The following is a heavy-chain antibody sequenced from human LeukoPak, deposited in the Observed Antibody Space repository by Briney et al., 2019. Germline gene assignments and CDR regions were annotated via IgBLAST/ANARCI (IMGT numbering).Heavy chain of an antibody. J-gene: IGHJ4*02. V-gene: IGHV1-3*01. CDR1: GYTFTSYA. CDR3: ARWRGGSCYDY. D-gene: IGHD2-15*01. Sequence: ASVKVSCKASGYTFTSYAMHWVRQAPGQRLEWMGWTNAGNGNTKYSQKFQGRVTITRDTSASTAYMELSSLRSEDTAVYYCARWRGGSCYDYWGQGTLVTVSS. CDR2: TNAGNGNT.